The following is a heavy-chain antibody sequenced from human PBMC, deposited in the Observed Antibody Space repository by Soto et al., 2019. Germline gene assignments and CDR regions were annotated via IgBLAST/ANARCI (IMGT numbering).Heavy chain of an antibody. CDR2: IYYSGST. CDR3: ARRYGALFDY. J-gene: IGHJ4*02. CDR1: GGSISSYY. D-gene: IGHD4-17*01. Sequence: QVQLQESGPGLVKPSETLSLTCTVSGGSISSYYWSWIRQPPEKGLEWIGYIYYSGSTNYNPSLKSRVTISVDTSKNQFSLKLSSVTAADTAVYYCARRYGALFDYWGQGTLVTVSS. V-gene: IGHV4-59*08.